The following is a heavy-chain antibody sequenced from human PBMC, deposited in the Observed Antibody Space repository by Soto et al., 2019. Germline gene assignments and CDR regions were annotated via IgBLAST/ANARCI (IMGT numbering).Heavy chain of an antibody. J-gene: IGHJ4*02. D-gene: IGHD4-4*01. CDR3: ARARDYSIFDY. CDR2: FYYGRGT. V-gene: IGHV4-39*07. Sequence: PSETLSLTCTVSGGSISSGSYYWGWIRQPPGKGLEWIGSFYYGRGTYYNPSLKSRVTISVDTSKNQFSLKLSSVTAADTAVYYCARARDYSIFDYWGQGTLVTVSS. CDR1: GGSISSGSYY.